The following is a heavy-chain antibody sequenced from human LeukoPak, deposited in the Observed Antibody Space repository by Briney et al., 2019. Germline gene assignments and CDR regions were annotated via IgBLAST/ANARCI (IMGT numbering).Heavy chain of an antibody. D-gene: IGHD6-19*01. J-gene: IGHJ6*02. CDR3: TRSIAVAGIPDYYYYSGMDV. CDR1: GFTFSVSA. CDR2: IRSKPNSYET. V-gene: IGHV3-73*01. Sequence: GGSLRLSCVASGFTFSVSAMHWVRQASGKGLEWVARIRSKPNSYETAYAASVKGRLTISRDDSKNTAYLQMNSLKTEDTAVYYCTRSIAVAGIPDYYYYSGMDVWGQGTTVTVSS.